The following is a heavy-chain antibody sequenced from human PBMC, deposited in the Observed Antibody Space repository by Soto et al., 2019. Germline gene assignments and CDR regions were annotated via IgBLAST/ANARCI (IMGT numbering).Heavy chain of an antibody. J-gene: IGHJ6*02. CDR3: ARDTEYSSSSRGTYYYYYGMDV. V-gene: IGHV4-30-4*01. CDR2: IYYSGST. D-gene: IGHD6-6*01. CDR1: GGSISSGDYY. Sequence: PSETLSLTCTVSGGSISSGDYYWSWIRQPPGKGLEWIGYIYYSGSTYYNQSLKNRVTISVDTSKNQFSLKLSSVTAADTAVYYCARDTEYSSSSRGTYYYYYGMDVWGQGTTVTVSS.